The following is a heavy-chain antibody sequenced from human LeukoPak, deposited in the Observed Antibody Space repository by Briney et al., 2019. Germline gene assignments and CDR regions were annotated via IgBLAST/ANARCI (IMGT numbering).Heavy chain of an antibody. CDR2: VYKSGGT. Sequence: PSETLSLTCTVSGESVSTGSFYWGWIRQPPGKGLEWIGYVYKSGGTQYSPSPKSRDSISLDTPPNHFSLNLKSVTAADTAVYYCARERRVSPTIRGLYFDYWGQGILVTVSS. CDR1: GESVSTGSFY. V-gene: IGHV4-61*03. J-gene: IGHJ4*02. CDR3: ARERRVSPTIRGLYFDY. D-gene: IGHD3-10*01.